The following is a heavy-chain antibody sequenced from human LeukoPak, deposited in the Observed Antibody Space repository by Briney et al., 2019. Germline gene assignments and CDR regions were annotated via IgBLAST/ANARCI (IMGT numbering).Heavy chain of an antibody. J-gene: IGHJ3*02. CDR3: AREYYYGSGSYPDAFDI. CDR1: GYSFTSYW. Sequence: ESLKISCKGSGYSFTSYWIGWVRQMPGKGLEWMGIIYPGDSDTGYSPSFQGQVTISADKSTSTAYLQWSSLKASDTAMYYCAREYYYGSGSYPDAFDIWGQGTMVTVSS. CDR2: IYPGDSDT. D-gene: IGHD3-10*01. V-gene: IGHV5-51*01.